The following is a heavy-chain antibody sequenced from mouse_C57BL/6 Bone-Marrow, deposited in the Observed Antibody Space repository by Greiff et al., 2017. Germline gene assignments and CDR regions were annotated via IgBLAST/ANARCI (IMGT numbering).Heavy chain of an antibody. CDR3: AKNYYGSSYYY. Sequence: VQLMESGAELAKPGASVKLSCKASGYTFTSYWMHWVKQRPGQGLEWIGYINPSSGYTKYNQKFKDKATLTADKSSSTAYMQLSSLTYEDSAVYYCAKNYYGSSYYYWGQGTTLTVSS. J-gene: IGHJ2*01. CDR1: GYTFTSYW. V-gene: IGHV1-7*01. D-gene: IGHD1-1*01. CDR2: INPSSGYT.